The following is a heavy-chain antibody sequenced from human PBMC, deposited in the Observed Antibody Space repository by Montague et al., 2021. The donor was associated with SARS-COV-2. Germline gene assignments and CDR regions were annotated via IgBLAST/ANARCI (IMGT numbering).Heavy chain of an antibody. J-gene: IGHJ6*02. CDR2: ISYDGSNK. Sequence: SLRLSCAASGFTFSSYAMHWVRQAPGKGLEWVAVISYDGSNKYYADSVKGRFTISRDNSKNTLYLQMNCLRAEDTAVYYCARDLGFYGMDVWGQGTTVTVSS. CDR1: GFTFSSYA. V-gene: IGHV3-30*04. CDR3: ARDLGFYGMDV.